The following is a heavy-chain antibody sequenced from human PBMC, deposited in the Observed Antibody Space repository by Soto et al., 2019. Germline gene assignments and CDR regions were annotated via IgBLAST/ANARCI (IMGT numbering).Heavy chain of an antibody. J-gene: IGHJ3*02. CDR2: IIPILGIA. D-gene: IGHD2-15*01. Sequence: SVKVSCKASGGTFSSYTISWVRQAPGQGLEWMGRIIPILGIANYAQKFQGRVTITADKSTSTAYMELSSLRSEDTAVYYCARWSRDMYSGYCSGGSCYQSYDAFDIWGQGTMVTVSS. CDR3: ARWSRDMYSGYCSGGSCYQSYDAFDI. V-gene: IGHV1-69*02. CDR1: GGTFSSYT.